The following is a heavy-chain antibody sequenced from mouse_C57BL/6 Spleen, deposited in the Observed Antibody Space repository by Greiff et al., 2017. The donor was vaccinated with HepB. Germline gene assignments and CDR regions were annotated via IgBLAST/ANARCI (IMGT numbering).Heavy chain of an antibody. V-gene: IGHV1-50*01. CDR2: IDPSDSYT. J-gene: IGHJ1*03. CDR1: GYTFTSYW. D-gene: IGHD1-1*01. CDR3: ARSNYYGSSSYWYFDV. Sequence: VKLMESGAELVKPGASVKLSCKASGYTFTSYWMQWVKQRPGQGLEWIGEIDPSDSYTNYNQKFKGKATLTVDTSSSTAYMQLSSLTSEDSAVYYCARSNYYGSSSYWYFDVWGTGTTVTVSS.